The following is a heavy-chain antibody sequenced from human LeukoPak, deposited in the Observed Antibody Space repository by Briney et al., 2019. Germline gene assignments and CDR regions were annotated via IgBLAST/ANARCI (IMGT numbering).Heavy chain of an antibody. D-gene: IGHD5-18*01. Sequence: SETLSLTCAVYGGSFSGYYWSWIRQHPGKGLEWIGYIYYSGSTCYNSSLKSRVIISVDTSKNQFSLKLSSVTAADTAVYYCARDTATLSRAFDIWGQGTMVTVSS. CDR1: GGSFSGYY. V-gene: IGHV4-31*11. CDR3: ARDTATLSRAFDI. CDR2: IYYSGST. J-gene: IGHJ3*02.